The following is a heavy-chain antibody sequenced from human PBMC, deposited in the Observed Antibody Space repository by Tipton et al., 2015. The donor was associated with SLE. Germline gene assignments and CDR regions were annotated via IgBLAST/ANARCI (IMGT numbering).Heavy chain of an antibody. D-gene: IGHD3-3*01. CDR2: IYYSGHT. CDR1: GGSISNYY. Sequence: TLSLTCTVSGGSISNYYWSWIRQSPGKGLEWIGYIYYSGHTDYNPSLKSRVTLSVDTSKNQFSLRLTSVTAADTAVYYCARVNDFLLYGMDVWGQGTTVTVSS. V-gene: IGHV4-59*07. CDR3: ARVNDFLLYGMDV. J-gene: IGHJ6*02.